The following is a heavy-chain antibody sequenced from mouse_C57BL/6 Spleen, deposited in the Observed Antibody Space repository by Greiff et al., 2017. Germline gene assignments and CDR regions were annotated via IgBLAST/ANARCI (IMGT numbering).Heavy chain of an antibody. V-gene: IGHV5-17*01. Sequence: EVQLLQSGGGLVKPGGSLKLSCAASGFTFSDYGMHWVRQAPEKGLEWVAWISRGSSTINYADTVKGRFTISIDNATNTLFLQMTSLRSEDAAKYYCAKRDPYYSKGAMDYWGQGTSVTVSS. D-gene: IGHD2-5*01. CDR1: GFTFSDYG. J-gene: IGHJ4*01. CDR2: ISRGSSTI. CDR3: AKRDPYYSKGAMDY.